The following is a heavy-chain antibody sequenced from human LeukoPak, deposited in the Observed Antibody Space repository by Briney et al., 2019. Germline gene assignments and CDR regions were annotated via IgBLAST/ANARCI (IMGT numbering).Heavy chain of an antibody. CDR1: GFTFSSYA. V-gene: IGHV3-64D*09. CDR3: VKGMDIAMVSAFDY. D-gene: IGHD5-18*01. CDR2: ISSNGGST. J-gene: IGHJ4*02. Sequence: GGSLRLSCSASGFTFSSYAMHWVRQAPRKGLEYVSAISSNGGSTYYADSVKGRITISRDNSKNTLYLQMSSLRAEDTAVYYCVKGMDIAMVSAFDYWGQRTMVTVSS.